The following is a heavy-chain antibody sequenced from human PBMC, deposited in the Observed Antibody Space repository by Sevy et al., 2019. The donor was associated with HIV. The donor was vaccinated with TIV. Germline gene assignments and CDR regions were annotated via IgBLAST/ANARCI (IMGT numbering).Heavy chain of an antibody. CDR3: ASYSNLEYFDY. Sequence: SETLSLTCTVSGGSISSYYWSWIRQPPGKGLEWIGYIYYSGSTNYIPSLKSRVTISVDTSKNQFSLKLSSVTAADTAVYYCASYSNLEYFDYWGQGTLVTVSS. CDR1: GGSISSYY. D-gene: IGHD6-13*01. CDR2: IYYSGST. J-gene: IGHJ4*02. V-gene: IGHV4-59*01.